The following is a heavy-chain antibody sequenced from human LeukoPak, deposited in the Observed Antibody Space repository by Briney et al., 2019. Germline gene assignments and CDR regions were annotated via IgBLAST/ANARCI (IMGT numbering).Heavy chain of an antibody. CDR2: INHSGST. J-gene: IGHJ4*02. V-gene: IGHV4-34*01. Sequence: ASETLSLTCTVSGGSISSYYWSWIRQPPGKGLEWIGEINHSGSTNYNPSLKSRVTISVDTSKNQFSLKLSSVTAADTAVYYCARAAGIVVVPAAMFDYWGQGTLVTVSS. CDR3: ARAAGIVVVPAAMFDY. D-gene: IGHD2-2*01. CDR1: GGSISSYY.